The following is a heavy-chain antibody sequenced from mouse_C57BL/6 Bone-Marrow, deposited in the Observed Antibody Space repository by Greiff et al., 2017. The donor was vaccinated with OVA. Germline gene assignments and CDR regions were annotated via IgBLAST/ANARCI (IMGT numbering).Heavy chain of an antibody. V-gene: IGHV14-4*01. CDR3: TRDGYYGVY. D-gene: IGHD2-3*01. CDR2: IDPENGDT. Sequence: VQLQQSGAELVRPGASVKLSCTASGFTIKDDYMHWVKQRPEQGLEWIGWIDPENGDTEYASKFQGKATITAATSSNTAYLQLSSLTSEDTAVYYCTRDGYYGVYWGQGTTLTVSS. J-gene: IGHJ2*01. CDR1: GFTIKDDY.